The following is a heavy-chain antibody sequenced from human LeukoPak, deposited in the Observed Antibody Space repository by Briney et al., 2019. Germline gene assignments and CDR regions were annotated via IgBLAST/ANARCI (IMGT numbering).Heavy chain of an antibody. Sequence: PSETLSLTCTVSGGSISNYYWNWIRQPPGKGLEWIGYIYSSGSTNYNPSLKSRVTISVDTSKNQFSLKLTSVTAADTAVYYCARSAYSTYFDFWGRGTLVTVSP. V-gene: IGHV4-59*01. CDR3: ARSAYSTYFDF. D-gene: IGHD2-15*01. J-gene: IGHJ4*02. CDR1: GGSISNYY. CDR2: IYSSGST.